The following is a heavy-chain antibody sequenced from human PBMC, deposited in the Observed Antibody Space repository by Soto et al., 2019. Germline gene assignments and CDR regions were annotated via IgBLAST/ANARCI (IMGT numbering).Heavy chain of an antibody. J-gene: IGHJ5*02. D-gene: IGHD3-10*01. Sequence: XETLSLTCTVYGGSFSTNYWSWIRQAPGKGLEWIGYTYHTGSTKYNPSLKNRATISVDTSKNQFSLTLNSAAAADTAVYYCATDSAGRGPFDPWGQGILVTVSS. CDR2: TYHTGST. V-gene: IGHV4-59*13. CDR1: GGSFSTNY. CDR3: ATDSAGRGPFDP.